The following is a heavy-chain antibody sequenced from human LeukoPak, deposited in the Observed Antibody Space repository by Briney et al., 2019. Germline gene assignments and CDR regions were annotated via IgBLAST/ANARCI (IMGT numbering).Heavy chain of an antibody. CDR2: IYTSGST. D-gene: IGHD2-2*01. J-gene: IGHJ5*02. CDR1: GGSISSGSYY. CDR3: ARDVRYCSSTSCYRIDP. V-gene: IGHV4-61*02. Sequence: SETLSLTCTVSGGSISSGSYYWSWIRQPAGKGLEWIGRIYTSGSTNYNPSLKSRVTMSVDTSKNQFSLKLSSVTAADTAVYYCARDVRYCSSTSCYRIDPWGQGTLVTVSS.